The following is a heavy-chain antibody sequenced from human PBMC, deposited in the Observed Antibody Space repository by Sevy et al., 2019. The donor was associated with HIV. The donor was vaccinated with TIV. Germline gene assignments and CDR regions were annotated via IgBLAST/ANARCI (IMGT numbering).Heavy chain of an antibody. CDR2: MSYDGGNK. V-gene: IGHV3-30*03. D-gene: IGHD2-8*01. J-gene: IGHJ4*02. Sequence: GGSMRLSCAASGLTFSTYGMHWVRQAPGKGLEWVAVMSYDGGNKYYADSVKGRFTISRDNSKNTLFLHMNSLRAEDTAVYYCARIGMGQTYGTPPWYWGQGTLVTVSS. CDR3: ARIGMGQTYGTPPWY. CDR1: GLTFSTYG.